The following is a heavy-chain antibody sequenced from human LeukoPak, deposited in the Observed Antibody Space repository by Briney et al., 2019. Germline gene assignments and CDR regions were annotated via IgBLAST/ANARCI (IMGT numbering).Heavy chain of an antibody. D-gene: IGHD2-21*01. Sequence: GESLKISCKGPGYTFTTNRIGGVRQIPGKGLEWRGIIYSDDSDTTYSPSFQGQVTISADTPISTSYLQWSSRKATHTPRYYLARLCYSASGCPDYWGQGTLVTVSS. V-gene: IGHV5-51*01. J-gene: IGHJ4*02. CDR3: ARLCYSASGCPDY. CDR1: GYTFTTNR. CDR2: IYSDDSDT.